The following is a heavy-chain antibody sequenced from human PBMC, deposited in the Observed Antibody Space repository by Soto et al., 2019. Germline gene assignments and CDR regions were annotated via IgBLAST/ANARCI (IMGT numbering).Heavy chain of an antibody. CDR3: AXSITMVRGVIGHNWFDP. CDR2: IYYSGST. V-gene: IGHV4-39*01. D-gene: IGHD3-10*01. Sequence: PSETLSLTCTVSGGSISSSSYYWGWIRQPPGKGLEWIGSIYYSGSTYYNPSLKSRVTISVDTSKNQFSLKLSSVTAADTAVYYCAXSITMVRGVIGHNWFDPWGQGTLVTVSS. CDR1: GGSISSSSYY. J-gene: IGHJ5*02.